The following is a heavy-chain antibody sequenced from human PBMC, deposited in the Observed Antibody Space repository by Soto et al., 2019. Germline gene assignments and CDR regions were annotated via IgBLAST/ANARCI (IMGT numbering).Heavy chain of an antibody. V-gene: IGHV3-11*05. Sequence: QVQLVESGGGLVKPGGSLRLSCAASGFTFSDYYMSWIRQAPGKGLEWFSYISSSSSYTNYADSVKGRFTISRAQAKTSLYLQMNSLRAEDMAVYYCARDHHRYSGYEYVDYWGQGTLVTVSS. J-gene: IGHJ4*02. CDR3: ARDHHRYSGYEYVDY. CDR2: ISSSSSYT. CDR1: GFTFSDYY. D-gene: IGHD5-12*01.